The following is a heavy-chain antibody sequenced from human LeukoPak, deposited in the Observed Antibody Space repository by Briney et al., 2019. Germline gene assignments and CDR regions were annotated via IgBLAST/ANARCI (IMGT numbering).Heavy chain of an antibody. Sequence: GGSLRLSCAASGFTFRLYVMTWVRQAPGKGLEWVSAITGSGGSIYYADSVRGRFTISRDNSKNTLYLQMNSLRAEDTAVYYCAKVLGYCSSTSCYALSYGMDVWGQGTTVTVSS. CDR3: AKVLGYCSSTSCYALSYGMDV. CDR1: GFTFRLYV. CDR2: ITGSGGSI. D-gene: IGHD2-2*01. V-gene: IGHV3-23*01. J-gene: IGHJ6*02.